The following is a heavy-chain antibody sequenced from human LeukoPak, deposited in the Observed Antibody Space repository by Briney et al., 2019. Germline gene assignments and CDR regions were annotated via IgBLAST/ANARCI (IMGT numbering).Heavy chain of an antibody. V-gene: IGHV4-34*01. Sequence: SETLSLTCTVSGGSISFYYWSWIRQPPGKGLEWIGEINHSGSTNYNPSLKSRVTISVDTSKNQFSLKLSSVTAADTAVYYCARWSSNYYDTSGRRFDPWGQGTLVTVSS. D-gene: IGHD3-22*01. J-gene: IGHJ5*02. CDR3: ARWSSNYYDTSGRRFDP. CDR1: GGSISFYY. CDR2: INHSGST.